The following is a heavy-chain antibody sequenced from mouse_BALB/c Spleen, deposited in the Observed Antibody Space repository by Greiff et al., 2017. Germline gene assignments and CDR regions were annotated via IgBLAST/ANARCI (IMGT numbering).Heavy chain of an antibody. J-gene: IGHJ3*01. CDR1: GYSFTGYN. Sequence: VHVKQSGPELEKPGASVKISCKASGYSFTGYNMNWVKQSNGKSLEWIGNIDPYYGGTSYNQKFKGKATLTVDKSSSTAYMQLKSLTSEDSAVYYCVGYRPGGFAYWGQGTLVTVSA. CDR2: IDPYYGGT. V-gene: IGHV1-39*01. D-gene: IGHD2-14*01. CDR3: VGYRPGGFAY.